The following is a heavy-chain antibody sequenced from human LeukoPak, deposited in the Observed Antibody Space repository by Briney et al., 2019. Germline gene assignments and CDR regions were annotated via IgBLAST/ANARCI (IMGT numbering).Heavy chain of an antibody. J-gene: IGHJ4*02. CDR1: GGSISSYY. D-gene: IGHD3-9*01. V-gene: IGHV4-59*01. CDR3: ARHDILTGSYLDY. Sequence: SETLSLTCSVSGGSISSYYWSWIRQPPGKGLEWIGYIYYSGSTNYNPSLKSRVTISVDTSKNQFSLKLSPVTAADTAVYYCARHDILTGSYLDYWGQGTLVTVSS. CDR2: IYYSGST.